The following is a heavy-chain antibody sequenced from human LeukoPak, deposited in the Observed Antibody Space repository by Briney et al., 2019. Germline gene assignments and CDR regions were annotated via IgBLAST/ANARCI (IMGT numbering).Heavy chain of an antibody. V-gene: IGHV3-23*01. CDR2: ISGSGGST. D-gene: IGHD2-15*01. CDR3: AKDGQYCSGGSCPPAKYYFDY. J-gene: IGHJ4*02. CDR1: GFTFSSYA. Sequence: TGGSLRLSCAASGFTFSSYAMSWVRQAPGKGLEWVSAISGSGGSTYYAGSVKGRFTISRDNSKNTLYLQMNSLRAEDTAVYYCAKDGQYCSGGSCPPAKYYFDYWGQGTLVTVSS.